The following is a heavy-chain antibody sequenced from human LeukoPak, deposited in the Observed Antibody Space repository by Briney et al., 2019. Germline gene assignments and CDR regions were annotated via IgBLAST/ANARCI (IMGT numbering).Heavy chain of an antibody. D-gene: IGHD3-22*01. J-gene: IGHJ4*02. Sequence: GGSLRLSCAASGFTFSSYSMHWVRQTPVKAPEYVAAISSRGTTTHYGDSVQGRFIVSRDNSNYTLYLQMGGLRPDDTGVYFCARKGSDRWDDYWGRGTLVTVSS. CDR2: ISSRGTTT. V-gene: IGHV3-64*02. CDR1: GFTFSSYS. CDR3: ARKGSDRWDDY.